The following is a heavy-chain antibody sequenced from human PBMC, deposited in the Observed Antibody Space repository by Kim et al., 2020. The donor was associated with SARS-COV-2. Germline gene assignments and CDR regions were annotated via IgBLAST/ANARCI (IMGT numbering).Heavy chain of an antibody. CDR3: ARTNNLDS. D-gene: IGHD1-7*01. Sequence: GVDTIYEASVEGRFTISRDTSKNTLYLQMDSLRAEDTALYYCARTNNLDSWGQGTLVTVTS. CDR2: GVDT. V-gene: IGHV3-23*01. J-gene: IGHJ4*02.